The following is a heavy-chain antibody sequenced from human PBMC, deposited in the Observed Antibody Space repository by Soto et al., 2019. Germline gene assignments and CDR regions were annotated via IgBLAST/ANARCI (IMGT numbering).Heavy chain of an antibody. Sequence: QVPLVESGGGVVQPGRSLRLSCAASGFTFSSYAMHWVRQAPGKGLEWVAVISYDGSNKYYADSVKGRFTISRDNSKNTLYLQMNSLRAEDTAVYYCARDRSWGEQWLEKDYWGQGTLVTVSS. J-gene: IGHJ4*02. CDR1: GFTFSSYA. V-gene: IGHV3-30-3*01. CDR2: ISYDGSNK. CDR3: ARDRSWGEQWLEKDY. D-gene: IGHD6-19*01.